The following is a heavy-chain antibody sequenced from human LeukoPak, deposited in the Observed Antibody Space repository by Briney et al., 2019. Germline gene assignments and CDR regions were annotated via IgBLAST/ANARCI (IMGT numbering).Heavy chain of an antibody. D-gene: IGHD5-18*01. J-gene: IGHJ4*02. CDR3: ATSGYSYGDGIDY. V-gene: IGHV4-39*01. CDR2: IYYSGST. Sequence: SETLSLTCTVSGGSISSSSYYWGWIRQPPGKGLEWIGSIYYSGSTYYNPSLKSRVTISVDTSKNQFSLKLSSVTAADTAVYYCATSGYSYGDGIDYWGQGTLVTVSS. CDR1: GGSISSSSYY.